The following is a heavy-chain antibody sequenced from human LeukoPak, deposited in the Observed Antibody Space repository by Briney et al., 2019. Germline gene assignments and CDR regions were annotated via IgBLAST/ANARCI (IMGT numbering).Heavy chain of an antibody. CDR1: GYTFTRNY. Sequence: ASVKVSCKAFGYTFTRNYMHWVRQAPGQGPEWMGVISPSGGSTTYAQEYQGRVTLTRDMSTSTDYLELSSLRSEDTAVYYCARDNSVRDEAWWFNPWGQGTLVTVSS. CDR3: ARDNSVRDEAWWFNP. J-gene: IGHJ5*02. D-gene: IGHD5-24*01. V-gene: IGHV1-46*01. CDR2: ISPSGGST.